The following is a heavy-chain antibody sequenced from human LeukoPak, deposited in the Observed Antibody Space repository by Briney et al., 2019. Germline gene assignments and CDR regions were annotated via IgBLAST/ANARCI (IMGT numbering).Heavy chain of an antibody. CDR3: ARGPLNTFGVDA. J-gene: IGHJ6*02. V-gene: IGHV3-23*01. CDR1: GFTFRSRA. D-gene: IGHD1/OR15-1a*01. Sequence: GGSLRLSCAASGFTFRSRAMSWVRQAPGKGLEWVSTITGSGGSTYYADSVKGRFTISRDDSKNTLYLQMNSLRAEDTALYYCARGPLNTFGVDAWGHGTTVTVSS. CDR2: ITGSGGST.